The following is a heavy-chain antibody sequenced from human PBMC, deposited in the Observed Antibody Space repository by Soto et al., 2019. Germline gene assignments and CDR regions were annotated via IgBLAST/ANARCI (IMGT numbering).Heavy chain of an antibody. D-gene: IGHD3-16*02. V-gene: IGHV1-3*01. CDR3: APMGSYHAFDI. CDR2: IIPDNGNA. J-gene: IGHJ3*02. Sequence: ASVKVSCKASGYTFSNFAMHWVRQAPGQGLEWMGGIIPDNGNAKYAQTFQGRVTITRDKSTSTAYMELSSLRSEDTAAYYCAPMGSYHAFDIWGQGTMVTVSS. CDR1: GYTFSNFA.